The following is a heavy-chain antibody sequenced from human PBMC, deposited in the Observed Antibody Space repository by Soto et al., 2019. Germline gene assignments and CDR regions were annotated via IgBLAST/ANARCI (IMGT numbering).Heavy chain of an antibody. V-gene: IGHV6-1*01. J-gene: IGHJ4*02. D-gene: IGHD6-13*01. CDR2: TYYKSKWYT. Sequence: SQTLSLTCAISGDSVSSNTATWNWIRQSPSRGLEWLGRTYYKSKWYTDSAISVKSRIVINPDTSKNQISLQLKSVTPEDAAAYYCERARGIVATGQGLDCWGQGTLVTVSS. CDR1: GDSVSSNTAT. CDR3: ERARGIVATGQGLDC.